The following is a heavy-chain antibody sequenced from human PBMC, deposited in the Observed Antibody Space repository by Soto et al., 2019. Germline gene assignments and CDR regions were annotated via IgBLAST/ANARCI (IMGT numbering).Heavy chain of an antibody. CDR1: GFTLTDYA. CDR2: ISASGGTT. Sequence: EVQLLESGGGLVQPGGPPRLACVVSGFTLTDYAMTWVRQAPGKGLEWVSTISASGGTTSYADSVRGRFTTSRDNSKNTIFLLMNGLRVEDTAIYYCAKGYPGDRGYDFFNYWGQGALVTVSS. CDR3: AKGYPGDRGYDFFNY. V-gene: IGHV3-23*01. D-gene: IGHD5-12*01. J-gene: IGHJ4*02.